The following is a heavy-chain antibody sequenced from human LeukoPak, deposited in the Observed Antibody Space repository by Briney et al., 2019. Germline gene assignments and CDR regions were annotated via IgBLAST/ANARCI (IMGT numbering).Heavy chain of an antibody. Sequence: GGSLRLSCAASEFTFSSYAMNWVRQAPGKGLEWVSGISGSGGSTYYAVSVKGRFTISRDNAKNSLYLQMNSLRAEDTAVYYCARVWSPPYTSSWPYYFDYWGQGTLVTVSS. V-gene: IGHV3-23*01. CDR2: ISGSGGST. CDR3: ARVWSPPYTSSWPYYFDY. D-gene: IGHD6-13*01. CDR1: EFTFSSYA. J-gene: IGHJ4*02.